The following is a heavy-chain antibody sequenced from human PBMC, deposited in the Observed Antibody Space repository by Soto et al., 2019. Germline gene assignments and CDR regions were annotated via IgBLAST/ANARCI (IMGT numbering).Heavy chain of an antibody. V-gene: IGHV1-69*13. Sequence: GASVKVSCKASGGTFSSYAISWVRQAPGQGLEWMGGIIPIFGTANYAQKFQGRVTITADESTSTAYMELSSLRSEDTAVYYCARDRPPVAVAVAGTSWFDPWGQGTLVTVSS. CDR2: IIPIFGTA. J-gene: IGHJ5*02. CDR3: ARDRPPVAVAVAGTSWFDP. CDR1: GGTFSSYA. D-gene: IGHD6-19*01.